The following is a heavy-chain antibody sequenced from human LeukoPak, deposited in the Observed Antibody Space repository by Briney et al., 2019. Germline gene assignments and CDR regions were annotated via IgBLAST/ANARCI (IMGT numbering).Heavy chain of an antibody. CDR2: IHPTGIT. CDR3: ARRYYYNLGSFPFDF. CDR1: GGPFSGYY. Sequence: PSETLSLTCAVYGGPFSGYYWSWIRQPPGKGLEWIGEIHPTGITNYTPSLKSRVTLSVDTSKNQFSLNLTSVTAADTAVYYCARRYYYNLGSFPFDFWGQGRLVTVSS. V-gene: IGHV4-34*01. J-gene: IGHJ4*02. D-gene: IGHD3-10*01.